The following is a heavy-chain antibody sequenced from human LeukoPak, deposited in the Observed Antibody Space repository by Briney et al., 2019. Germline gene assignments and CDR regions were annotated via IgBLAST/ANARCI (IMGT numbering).Heavy chain of an antibody. CDR1: GYRFTSYW. CDR2: IYPGDSDT. CDR3: ARLNYGDSSYYYYYYGMDV. J-gene: IGHJ6*02. D-gene: IGHD4-17*01. V-gene: IGHV5-51*01. Sequence: GESLKISCKVSGYRFTSYWIGWVRQMPGKGLEWMGTIYPGDSDTRYSPSFQGQVTISADKSISTAYLQWSSLKASDTAMYYCARLNYGDSSYYYYYYGMDVWGQGTTVTVSS.